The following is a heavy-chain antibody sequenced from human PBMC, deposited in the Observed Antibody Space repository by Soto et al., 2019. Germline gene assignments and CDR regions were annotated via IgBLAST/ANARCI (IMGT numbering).Heavy chain of an antibody. CDR3: ASDRASSSSRFYFDY. V-gene: IGHV1-3*01. D-gene: IGHD6-6*01. CDR1: GYTFTSYA. Sequence: QVQLVQSGAEVKKPGASVKVSCKASGYTFTSYAMHWVRQAPGQRLEWMGWINAGNGNTKYSQKFQGRVTITRDTSASTAYMELSSLRFEDTDVYYWASDRASSSSRFYFDYWGQGTLVTVSS. J-gene: IGHJ4*02. CDR2: INAGNGNT.